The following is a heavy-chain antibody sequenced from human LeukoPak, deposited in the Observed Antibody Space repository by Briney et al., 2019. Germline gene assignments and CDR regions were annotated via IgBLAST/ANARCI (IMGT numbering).Heavy chain of an antibody. CDR2: ISYDGSNK. J-gene: IGHJ4*02. CDR1: GFTFSSYG. V-gene: IGHV3-30*18. Sequence: PGGSLRLSCAASGFTFSSYGMHWVRQAPGKGLEWVAVISYDGSNKYYADSVKGRFTISRDNSKNTLYLLMNSLRAEDTAVYYCAKGGGGYTFDYWGQGTLVTVSS. D-gene: IGHD2-15*01. CDR3: AKGGGGYTFDY.